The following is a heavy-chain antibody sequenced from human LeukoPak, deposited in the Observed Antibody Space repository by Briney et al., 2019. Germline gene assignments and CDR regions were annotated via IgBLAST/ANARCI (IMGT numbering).Heavy chain of an antibody. D-gene: IGHD3-16*02. CDR1: GGSISSGSYY. Sequence: SQTLSLTCTVSGGSISSGSYYWSWIRQPAGKGLEWIGRIYTSGSTNYNPSLKSRVTISVDTSKNQFSLKLSSVTAADTAVYYCARDGYYDFVWGSYPPGAFGIWGQGTMVTVSS. J-gene: IGHJ3*02. CDR3: ARDGYYDFVWGSYPPGAFGI. V-gene: IGHV4-61*02. CDR2: IYTSGST.